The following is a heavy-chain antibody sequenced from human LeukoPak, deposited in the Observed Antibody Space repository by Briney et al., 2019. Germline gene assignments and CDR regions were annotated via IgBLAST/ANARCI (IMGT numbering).Heavy chain of an antibody. J-gene: IGHJ4*02. CDR3: ARDKSCGDSEDY. CDR1: GFTFSNYW. CDR2: IKQDGSEK. V-gene: IGHV3-7*05. Sequence: PGRSLRLSCAASGFTFSNYWMSWVRQAPGKGLEWVANIKQDGSEKYFVDSVKGRFTISRDNAKNSLFLQMNSLRVEDTAVYYCARDKSCGDSEDYWGQGTLVTVSS. D-gene: IGHD4-17*01.